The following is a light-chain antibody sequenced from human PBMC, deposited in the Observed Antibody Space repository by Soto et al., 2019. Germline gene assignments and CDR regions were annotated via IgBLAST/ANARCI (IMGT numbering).Light chain of an antibody. Sequence: QSVLTQPPSVSAAPGQKVTISCSGSSSNIGNNYVSWYQQLPGTAPKLLIYENNKRPSGIPDRFSGSKSGTSATLGITGLQTGDEADYYCGGWDSSLSARVFATGTKVTVL. CDR1: SSNIGNNY. CDR3: GGWDSSLSARV. V-gene: IGLV1-51*02. CDR2: ENN. J-gene: IGLJ1*01.